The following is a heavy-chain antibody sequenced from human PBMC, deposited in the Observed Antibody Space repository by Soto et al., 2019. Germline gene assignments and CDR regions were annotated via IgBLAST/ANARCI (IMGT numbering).Heavy chain of an antibody. CDR2: ISYDGSNK. CDR3: ARGRLVPGLDGSYFDY. D-gene: IGHD6-19*01. J-gene: IGHJ4*02. Sequence: GGSLRLSCAASGFTFSSYAMHWVRQAPGKGLEWVAVISYDGSNKYYADSVKGRFTISRDNSKNTLYLQMNSLRAEDTAVYYCARGRLVPGLDGSYFDYWGQGTLVTVSS. V-gene: IGHV3-30-3*01. CDR1: GFTFSSYA.